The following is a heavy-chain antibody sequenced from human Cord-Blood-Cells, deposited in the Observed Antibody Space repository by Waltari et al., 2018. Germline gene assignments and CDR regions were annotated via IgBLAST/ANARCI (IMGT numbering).Heavy chain of an antibody. V-gene: IGHV4-34*01. CDR3: VRGGSSSWYGYWFDP. CDR1: GGSFSGYY. CDR2: INHSGST. Sequence: QVQLQQWGAGLLKPSETLSLTCAVYGGSFSGYYWSWIRQPPGKGLEWIGEINHSGSTNYNPSLKSRVTISVDTSKNQFSLKLSSVTAADTAVYYCVRGGSSSWYGYWFDPWGQGTLVTVSS. D-gene: IGHD6-13*01. J-gene: IGHJ5*02.